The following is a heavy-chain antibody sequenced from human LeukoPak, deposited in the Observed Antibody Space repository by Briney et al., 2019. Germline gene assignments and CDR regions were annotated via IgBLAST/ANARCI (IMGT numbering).Heavy chain of an antibody. CDR2: MNPNSGNT. J-gene: IGHJ5*02. D-gene: IGHD2-21*01. CDR3: ARGRFPLYCGGDCYRAGWFDP. Sequence: ASVKVSCKASGYTFTSYDINWVRQAPGQGLEWMGWMNPNSGNTGYAQKFQGRVTMTRNTSISTAYMELSSLRSEDTAVYYCARGRFPLYCGGDCYRAGWFDPWGQGTLVTVSS. CDR1: GYTFTSYD. V-gene: IGHV1-8*01.